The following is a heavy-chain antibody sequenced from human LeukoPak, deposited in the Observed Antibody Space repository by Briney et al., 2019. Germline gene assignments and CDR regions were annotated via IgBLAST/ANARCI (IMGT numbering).Heavy chain of an antibody. CDR1: GFTFNTYS. Sequence: GGSLRPSCAASGFTFNTYSMNWARQAPGKGLEWVSTISDSGGGTYYADSVKGRVTISRANSQNTLYLQMNSLRADDTAVYYCDGADFWGQGTLVTVSS. CDR2: ISDSGGGT. V-gene: IGHV3-23*01. J-gene: IGHJ4*02. CDR3: DGADF.